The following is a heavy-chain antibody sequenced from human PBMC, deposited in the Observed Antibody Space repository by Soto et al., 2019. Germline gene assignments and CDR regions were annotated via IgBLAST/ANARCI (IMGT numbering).Heavy chain of an antibody. V-gene: IGHV4-4*02. D-gene: IGHD2-15*01. CDR1: GGSISGSISSSDW. Sequence: QVRLQESGPGLVKPSRTLSPTCAVSGGSISGSISSSDWWSWVRQPPGKGLAWIGQIYHTGRSNYNPSLRRRVTISVDKSNNQFSLRLSSVTAADTAVYYCARVGYCSGGSCYPVYYGMDVWGQGTTVTVSS. J-gene: IGHJ6*02. CDR3: ARVGYCSGGSCYPVYYGMDV. CDR2: IYHTGRS.